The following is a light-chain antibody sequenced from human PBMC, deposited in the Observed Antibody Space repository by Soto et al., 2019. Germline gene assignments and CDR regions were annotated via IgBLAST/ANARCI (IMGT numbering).Light chain of an antibody. CDR1: SSDVGGYNY. CDR2: DVS. Sequence: QSALTQPRSVSGSPGQSVTISCTGTSSDVGGYNYVSWYQQHPGKAPKLMIYDVSKRPSGVPDRFSGSKSGNTASLTISGLQAEDEAEYYGCSYAGSYTFDVVFGGGTKLTVL. V-gene: IGLV2-11*01. J-gene: IGLJ2*01. CDR3: CSYAGSYTFDVV.